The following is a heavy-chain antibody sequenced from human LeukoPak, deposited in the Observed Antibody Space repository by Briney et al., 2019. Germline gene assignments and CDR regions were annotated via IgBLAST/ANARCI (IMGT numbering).Heavy chain of an antibody. Sequence: GGSLRLSCAASGFTFSDYYMSWIRQAPGKGLEWVSYISSSGSTIYYADSVKGRFTISRDNAKNSLYLQMNSLRAEDTAVYYCARHLPLMVRGVILNYYYGMDVWGQGTMVTVSS. CDR1: GFTFSDYY. J-gene: IGHJ6*02. CDR2: ISSSGSTI. CDR3: ARHLPLMVRGVILNYYYGMDV. V-gene: IGHV3-11*01. D-gene: IGHD3-10*01.